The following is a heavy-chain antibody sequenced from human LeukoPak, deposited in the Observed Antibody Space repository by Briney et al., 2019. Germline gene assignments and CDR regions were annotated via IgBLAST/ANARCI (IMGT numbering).Heavy chain of an antibody. CDR2: INPNSGGT. J-gene: IGHJ6*03. CDR1: GYTFTGYY. Sequence: ASVEVSCKASGYTFTGYYMHWVRQAPGQGLEWMGWINPNSGGTNYAQKFQGRVTMTRDTSISTAYMELSRLRSDDTAVYYCARDRGIQLWERYYYYYMDVWGKGTTVTVSS. CDR3: ARDRGIQLWERYYYYYMDV. V-gene: IGHV1-2*02. D-gene: IGHD5-18*01.